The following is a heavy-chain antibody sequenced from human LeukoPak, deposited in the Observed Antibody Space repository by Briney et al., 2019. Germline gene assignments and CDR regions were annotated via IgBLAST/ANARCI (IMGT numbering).Heavy chain of an antibody. CDR3: AGASYGSGSYGGYYFDY. J-gene: IGHJ4*02. CDR2: IYHSGST. CDR1: GYSISSGYY. V-gene: IGHV4-38-2*02. D-gene: IGHD3-10*01. Sequence: SETLSLTCTVSGYSISSGYYWGWIRPPPGKGLEGIGMIYHSGSTYYNPSLKKRVTISGDTPKNRISLKVSSVTAADTAVYYCAGASYGSGSYGGYYFDYWGEGTLVTVSS.